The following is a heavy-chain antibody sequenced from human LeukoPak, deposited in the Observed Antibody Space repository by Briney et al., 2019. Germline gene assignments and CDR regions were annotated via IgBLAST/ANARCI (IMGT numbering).Heavy chain of an antibody. CDR3: ARDAQYYDFWSGYYTNWFDP. D-gene: IGHD3-3*01. CDR2: IIPIFGTA. J-gene: IGHJ5*02. Sequence: SVTVSCKASGGTFSSYAISWVRQAPGQGLEWMGGIIPIFGTANYAQKFQGSVTIATDESTSTAYMELSSLRSEDTAVYDCARDAQYYDFWSGYYTNWFDPWGQGTLVTVPS. V-gene: IGHV1-69*05. CDR1: GGTFSSYA.